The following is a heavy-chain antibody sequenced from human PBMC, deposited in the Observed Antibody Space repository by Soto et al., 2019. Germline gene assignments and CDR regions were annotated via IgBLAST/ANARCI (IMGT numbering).Heavy chain of an antibody. D-gene: IGHD2-15*01. V-gene: IGHV2-5*02. CDR1: GFALSATGVG. J-gene: IGHJ4*02. CDR2: IYWDDDK. CDR3: AHESDGGNYFDY. Sequence: QITLKESGPTLVKPTQTLTLTCTFSGFALSATGVGVGWIRQPPGKALEWLALIYWDDDKRYSPSLKDRLTITKDTSENQVVLTLTNMDTVDTATYYCAHESDGGNYFDYWGQGTLVTVSS.